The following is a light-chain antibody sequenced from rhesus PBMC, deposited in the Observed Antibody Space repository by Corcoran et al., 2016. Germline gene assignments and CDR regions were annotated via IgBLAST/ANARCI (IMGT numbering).Light chain of an antibody. CDR3: NQYSNWNS. CDR1: QSVSSY. V-gene: IGKV3S9*01. J-gene: IGKJ2*01. Sequence: EMVITQSPATLSLSPGERATLSCRTSQSVSSYVAWYQQKPEQAPRLLFYGASNRAKGIPDRFSGSGSGTDFTIIIRSLEPEDVGVYYCNQYSNWNSFGQGTKVEIK. CDR2: GAS.